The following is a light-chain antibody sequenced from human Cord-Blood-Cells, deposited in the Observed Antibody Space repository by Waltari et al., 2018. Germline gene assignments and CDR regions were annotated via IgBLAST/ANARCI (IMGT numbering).Light chain of an antibody. CDR3: QQYGSSPRT. CDR2: GAS. Sequence: LSCRASQSVSSSYLAWYQQKPGQAPRLLIYGASSRATGIPDRFSGSGSGTDFTLTISRLEPEDFAVYYCQQYGSSPRTFGQGTKVEIK. V-gene: IGKV3-20*01. CDR1: QSVSSSY. J-gene: IGKJ1*01.